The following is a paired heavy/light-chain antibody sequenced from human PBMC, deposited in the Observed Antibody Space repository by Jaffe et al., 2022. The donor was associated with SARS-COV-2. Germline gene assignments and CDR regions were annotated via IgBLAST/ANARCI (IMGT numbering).Heavy chain of an antibody. D-gene: IGHD3-10*01. Sequence: QVQLVESGGGVVQPGRSLRLSCAASGFTFNSFPMHWVRQAPGKGLEWVALLSYDGSNQYYADSVKGRFTISRDNSKNTLYLQMNSLRPEDTAVYYCARSTYYHGSGSHLDYWGQGTLVTVSS. CDR1: GFTFNSFP. J-gene: IGHJ4*02. CDR2: LSYDGSNQ. CDR3: ARSTYYHGSGSHLDY. V-gene: IGHV3-30*04.
Light chain of an antibody. Sequence: EIVMTQSPATLSVSPGERATLSCRASQSVISNLAWYQQKPGQAPRLLIYGASTRATGIPARFSGSGSGTEFTLTISSLQSEDFAVYYCQQYDNWPPWTFGQGTKVEIK. V-gene: IGKV3-15*01. CDR2: GAS. J-gene: IGKJ1*01. CDR1: QSVISN. CDR3: QQYDNWPPWT.